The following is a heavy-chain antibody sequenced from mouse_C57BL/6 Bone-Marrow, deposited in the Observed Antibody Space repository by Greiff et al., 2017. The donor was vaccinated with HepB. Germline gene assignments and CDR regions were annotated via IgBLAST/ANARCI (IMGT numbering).Heavy chain of an antibody. D-gene: IGHD1-1*01. V-gene: IGHV5-6*01. J-gene: IGHJ4*01. CDR2: ISSGGSYT. CDR3: ARFTGNYARDY. CDR1: GFTFSSYG. Sequence: EVQRVESGGDLVKPGGSLKLSCAASGFTFSSYGMSWVRQTPDKRLEWVATISSGGSYTYYPDSVKVRFTISRDNTKNTLYLQMSSLKSEDTAMYYCARFTGNYARDYWGQGTSVTVSS.